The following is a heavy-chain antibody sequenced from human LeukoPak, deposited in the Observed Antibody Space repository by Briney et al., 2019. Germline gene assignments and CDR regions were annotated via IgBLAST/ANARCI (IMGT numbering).Heavy chain of an antibody. V-gene: IGHV3-49*04. CDR3: TRDFGNYDFWSGYQVSQESY. CDR2: IRSKAYGGTT. Sequence: GGSLRLSCTASGFTFGDYAMSWVRQAPGKGLEWVGFIRSKAYGGTTEYAASVKGRFTISRDDSKSIAYLQMNSLKTEDTAVYYCTRDFGNYDFWSGYQVSQESYWGQGTLVTVSS. J-gene: IGHJ4*02. CDR1: GFTFGDYA. D-gene: IGHD3-3*01.